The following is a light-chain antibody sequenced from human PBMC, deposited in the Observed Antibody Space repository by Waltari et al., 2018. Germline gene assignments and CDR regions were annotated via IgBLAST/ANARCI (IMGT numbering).Light chain of an antibody. CDR1: QSVSSN. CDR3: QQYNTGPET. J-gene: IGKJ1*01. Sequence: EIMMTQSPATLSVSPGERATISCRASQSVSSNLAWYQQKPGQAPRLLIYGASTRATGIPARFSGSGSGTEFTLTISSLQSEDFAVYYCQQYNTGPETFGQGTKVEIK. V-gene: IGKV3-15*01. CDR2: GAS.